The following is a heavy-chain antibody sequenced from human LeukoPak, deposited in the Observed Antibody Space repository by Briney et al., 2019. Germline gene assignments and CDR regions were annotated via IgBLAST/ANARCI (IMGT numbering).Heavy chain of an antibody. D-gene: IGHD3-3*01. CDR3: ATAPTIFGVVYSQFDY. J-gene: IGHJ4*02. V-gene: IGHV3-30*02. Sequence: GGSLRLSCAASGFTFSSYGMHWVRQAPGKGLEWVAFIRYDGSNKYYADSVKGRFTISRDNSKNTLYLQMNSLRAEDTAVYYCATAPTIFGVVYSQFDYWGQGTLVTVSS. CDR1: GFTFSSYG. CDR2: IRYDGSNK.